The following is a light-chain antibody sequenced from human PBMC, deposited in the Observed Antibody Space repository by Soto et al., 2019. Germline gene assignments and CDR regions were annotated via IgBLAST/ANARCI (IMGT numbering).Light chain of an antibody. Sequence: QAVVTQPPSVSAAPGQRVTISCSGSSSNVGPNYLSWYQQLPGTAPKLLIYDNNKRPSGIPDRFSGSKSGTSATLGITGLQTGDEADYYCLTWDNSLSAGVFGGGTKLTVL. V-gene: IGLV1-51*01. CDR1: SSNVGPNY. J-gene: IGLJ2*01. CDR2: DNN. CDR3: LTWDNSLSAGV.